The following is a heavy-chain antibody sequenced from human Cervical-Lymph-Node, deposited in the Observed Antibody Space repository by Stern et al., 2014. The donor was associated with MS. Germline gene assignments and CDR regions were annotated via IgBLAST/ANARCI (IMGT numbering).Heavy chain of an antibody. CDR1: GFTFTSSA. Sequence: MQLVESGPEVKKPGTSVKVSCKASGFTFTSSAVQWVRQARGQCLEWIGWTVVGSGNTNYAQKFQERVTITRDMSTSTAYMELSSLRSEDTAVYYCAAAGITIFGVGTIDYWGQGTLVTVSS. J-gene: IGHJ4*02. D-gene: IGHD3-3*01. V-gene: IGHV1-58*01. CDR2: TVVGSGNT. CDR3: AAAGITIFGVGTIDY.